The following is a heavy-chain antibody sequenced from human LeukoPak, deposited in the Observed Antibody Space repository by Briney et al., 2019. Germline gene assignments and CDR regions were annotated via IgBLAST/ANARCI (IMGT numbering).Heavy chain of an antibody. CDR2: INHSGST. CDR1: GGSFSGYY. CDR3: AGHVDAFDI. J-gene: IGHJ3*02. Sequence: SETLSLTCAVYGGSFSGYYWSWIRQPPGKGLEWIGEINHSGSTNYNPSLKSRVTISVDTSKNQFSLKLSSVTAADTAVYYCAGHVDAFDIWGQGTMVTVSS. V-gene: IGHV4-34*01.